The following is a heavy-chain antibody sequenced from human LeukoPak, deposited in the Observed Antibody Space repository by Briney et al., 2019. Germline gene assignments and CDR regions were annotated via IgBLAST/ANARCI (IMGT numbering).Heavy chain of an antibody. Sequence: ASVKFSCKASGYTFTGYYMHWVRQAPGQGLEWMGWINPNSGGTNYAQKFQGWVTMTRDTSISTAYMELSRLRSDDTAVYYCARGRIAVAGTVVDYYYYYGMDVWGQGTTVTVSS. J-gene: IGHJ6*02. D-gene: IGHD6-19*01. V-gene: IGHV1-2*04. CDR1: GYTFTGYY. CDR2: INPNSGGT. CDR3: ARGRIAVAGTVVDYYYYYGMDV.